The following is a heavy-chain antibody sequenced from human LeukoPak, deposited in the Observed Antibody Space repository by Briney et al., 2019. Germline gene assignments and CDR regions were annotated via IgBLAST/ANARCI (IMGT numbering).Heavy chain of an antibody. D-gene: IGHD3-3*01. Sequence: PGGSLRLSCAASGFTFSDFWMHWVRQAPGKGLVWVSRINSGGTVTNYADSMKGRLTISRDNAKNTLYLQMNSLRAEDTAVYYCARDWWDFWSGYLQGPAGYWGQGTLVTVSS. CDR2: INSGGTVT. CDR1: GFTFSDFW. J-gene: IGHJ4*02. V-gene: IGHV3-74*01. CDR3: ARDWWDFWSGYLQGPAGY.